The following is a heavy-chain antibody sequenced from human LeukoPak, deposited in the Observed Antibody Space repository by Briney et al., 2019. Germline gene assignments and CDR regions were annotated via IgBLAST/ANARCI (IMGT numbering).Heavy chain of an antibody. CDR3: ARDHDFWRGYFDY. J-gene: IGHJ4*02. CDR1: GFTFSSYS. V-gene: IGHV3-21*01. D-gene: IGHD3-3*01. Sequence: PGGSLRLSCAASGFTFSSYSMNWVRQAPGKGLEWVSSISSSSSYIYYADSVKGRFTISGDNAKNSLYLQMNSLRAEDTAVYYCARDHDFWRGYFDYWGQGTLVTVSS. CDR2: ISSSSSYI.